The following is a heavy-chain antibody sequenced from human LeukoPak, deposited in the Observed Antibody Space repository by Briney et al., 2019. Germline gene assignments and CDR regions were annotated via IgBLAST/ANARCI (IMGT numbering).Heavy chain of an antibody. V-gene: IGHV1-46*01. CDR3: ASEPRYNWNYPGAFDI. CDR2: INPSGGST. J-gene: IGHJ3*02. CDR1: GYTFTSYY. Sequence: ASVKVSCKASGYTFTSYYMHWVRQAPGQGLEWMGIINPSGGSTSYAQKFQGRVTMTRDTSTSTVYMELSSLRSEDTAVYYCASEPRYNWNYPGAFDIWGQGTMVTVSS. D-gene: IGHD1-7*01.